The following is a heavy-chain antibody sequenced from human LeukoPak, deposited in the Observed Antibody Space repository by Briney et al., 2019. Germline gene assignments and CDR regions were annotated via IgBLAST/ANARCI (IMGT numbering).Heavy chain of an antibody. CDR3: ARLVSSSLDY. Sequence: PSETLSLTCTVSRGSISPYYWSWIRQPPGKGLEWIGYVSYSGSTNYNPSLKSRVTISVDRSKNQLSLKLSSVTAADTAVYCCARLVSSSLDYWGQGALVTVSS. CDR1: RGSISPYY. J-gene: IGHJ4*02. V-gene: IGHV4-59*08. CDR2: VSYSGST. D-gene: IGHD6-13*01.